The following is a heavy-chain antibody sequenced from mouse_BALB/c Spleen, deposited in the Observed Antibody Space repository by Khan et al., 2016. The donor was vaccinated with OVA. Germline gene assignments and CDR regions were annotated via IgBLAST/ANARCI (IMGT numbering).Heavy chain of an antibody. CDR2: IWGDGST. CDR1: GFSLTGYG. V-gene: IGHV2-6-7*01. D-gene: IGHD1-1*01. J-gene: IGHJ4*01. Sequence: QIQLVQSGPGLVAPSQSLSITCTVSGFSLTGYGVNWVRQPPGKGLEWLGMIWGDGSTDYNSALKSRLSISKDNSKSQVFLKMNSLQTDDTARYCGAGAYYYGRAVDYWGQGTSVTVSS. CDR3: AGAYYYGRAVDY.